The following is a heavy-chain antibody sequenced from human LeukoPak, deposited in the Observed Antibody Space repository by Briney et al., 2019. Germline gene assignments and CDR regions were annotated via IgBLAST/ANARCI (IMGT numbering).Heavy chain of an antibody. J-gene: IGHJ3*02. CDR2: IYHSGST. Sequence: PSGTLSLTCTVSGGSISSGGYYWSWIWQPPGKGLEWIGYIYHSGSTYYNPSLKSRVTISVDRSKNQFSLKLSSVTAADTAVYYCARDQPGVVAATAYAFDIWGQGTMVTVSS. D-gene: IGHD2-15*01. CDR1: GGSISSGGYY. CDR3: ARDQPGVVAATAYAFDI. V-gene: IGHV4-30-2*01.